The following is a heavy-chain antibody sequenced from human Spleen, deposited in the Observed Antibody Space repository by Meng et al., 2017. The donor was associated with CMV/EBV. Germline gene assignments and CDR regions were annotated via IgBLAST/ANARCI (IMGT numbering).Heavy chain of an antibody. CDR3: ARDPGGWFDP. CDR1: GGTFSSYA. Sequence: SVKVSCKASGGTFSSYAISWVRQAPGQGLEWMGGIIPIFGTANYAQKFQGRVTITTDESTSTAYMELRSLRSEDTAVYYCARDPGGWFDPWGQGTLVTVSS. V-gene: IGHV1-69*05. J-gene: IGHJ5*02. CDR2: IIPIFGTA.